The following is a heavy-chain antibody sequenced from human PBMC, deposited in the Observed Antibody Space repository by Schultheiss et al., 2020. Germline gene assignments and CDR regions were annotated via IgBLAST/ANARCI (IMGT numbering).Heavy chain of an antibody. Sequence: GESLKISCAASGFTFSSYDMHWVRQATGKGLEWVSAIGTAGDTYYPGSVKGRFTISRENAKNSLYLQMNSLTAEDTAVYYCTTKWELDSFDYWGQGTLVTVS. CDR2: IGTAGDT. V-gene: IGHV3-13*01. CDR3: TTKWELDSFDY. D-gene: IGHD1-26*01. J-gene: IGHJ4*02. CDR1: GFTFSSYD.